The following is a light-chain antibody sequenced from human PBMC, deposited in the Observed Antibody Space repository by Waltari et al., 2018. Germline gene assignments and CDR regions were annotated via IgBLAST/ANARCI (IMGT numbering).Light chain of an antibody. J-gene: IGKJ4*01. CDR1: QDIIDR. V-gene: IGKV1-5*03. CDR3: QQYDTYPLT. CDR2: RAS. Sequence: DIQMTQSPSTLSASIGDRVTVTCRASQDIIDRLAWYQQKPGKAPKLLIYRASTLQSGVPSRFSGSGSGTEFSLTISSLQPDDFATYYCQQYDTYPLTFGGGTKVEIK.